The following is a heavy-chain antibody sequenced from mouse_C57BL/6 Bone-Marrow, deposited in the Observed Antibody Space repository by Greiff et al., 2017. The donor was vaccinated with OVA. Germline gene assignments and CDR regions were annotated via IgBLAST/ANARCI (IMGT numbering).Heavy chain of an antibody. CDR3: ARYYEGLYAMDY. J-gene: IGHJ4*01. Sequence: EVQRVESGGGLVQPGGSLKLSCAASGFPFSDYGMAWVRQAPRKGPEWVAFISNLAYSIYYADTVTGRFTISRENAKNTLYLEMSSLMSEDTAMYYCARYYEGLYAMDYWGQGTSVTVSS. D-gene: IGHD2-4*01. CDR1: GFPFSDYG. CDR2: ISNLAYSI. V-gene: IGHV5-15*01.